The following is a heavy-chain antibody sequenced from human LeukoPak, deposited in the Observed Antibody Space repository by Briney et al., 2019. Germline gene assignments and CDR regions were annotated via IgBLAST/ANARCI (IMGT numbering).Heavy chain of an antibody. J-gene: IGHJ4*02. V-gene: IGHV3-7*01. CDR3: ARDWGSQRGYSMIYFDY. CDR2: IKTDGSEK. Sequence: GGSLRLSCEGSGFTFSNYWMGWVRQAPGKGLQWVANIKTDGSEKYYVDSVKGRFTISRDNAKNSLYLQMNSLRAEDTAVYYCARDWGSQRGYSMIYFDYWGQGTLVTVSS. D-gene: IGHD5-18*01. CDR1: GFTFSNYW.